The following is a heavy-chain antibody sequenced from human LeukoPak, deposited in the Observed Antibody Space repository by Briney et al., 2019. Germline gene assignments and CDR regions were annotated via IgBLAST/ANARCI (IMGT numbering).Heavy chain of an antibody. D-gene: IGHD2-2*01. CDR1: GYTFTSYG. V-gene: IGHV1-3*01. Sequence: ASVKVSCKASGYTFTSYGISWVRQAPGQRLEWMGWINAGNGNTKYSQKFQGRVTITRDTSASTAYMELSSLRSEDTAVYYCARVQSAYCSSTSCYGGYFDYWGQGTLVTVSS. CDR2: INAGNGNT. CDR3: ARVQSAYCSSTSCYGGYFDY. J-gene: IGHJ4*02.